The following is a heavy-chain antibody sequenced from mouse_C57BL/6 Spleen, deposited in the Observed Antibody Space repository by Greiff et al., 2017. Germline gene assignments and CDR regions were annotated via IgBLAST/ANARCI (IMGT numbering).Heavy chain of an antibody. Sequence: EVHLVESGGGLVKPGGSLKLSCAASGFTFSDSGMHWVRQAPEKGLEWVAYISSGSSTIYYADTVKGRFTISRDNAKNTLFLPMTSLRSEDTAMYYCARHGGYDEAMDYWGQGTSVTVSS. D-gene: IGHD2-2*01. V-gene: IGHV5-17*01. CDR2: ISSGSSTI. CDR3: ARHGGYDEAMDY. J-gene: IGHJ4*01. CDR1: GFTFSDSG.